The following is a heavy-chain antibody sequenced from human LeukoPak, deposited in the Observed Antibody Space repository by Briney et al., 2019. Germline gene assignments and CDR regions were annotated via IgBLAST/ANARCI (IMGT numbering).Heavy chain of an antibody. CDR3: ARARSSYGYGDAFDI. D-gene: IGHD5-18*01. J-gene: IGHJ3*02. CDR1: GFTFSTYA. Sequence: GRSLRLSCAASGFTFSTYAMHWVRQAPGKGLEWVAVISYDGSSKYYADSVKGRFTISRDNSKNALYLQMNSLRAEDTAVYYCARARSSYGYGDAFDIWGQGTMVTVSS. CDR2: ISYDGSSK. V-gene: IGHV3-30*04.